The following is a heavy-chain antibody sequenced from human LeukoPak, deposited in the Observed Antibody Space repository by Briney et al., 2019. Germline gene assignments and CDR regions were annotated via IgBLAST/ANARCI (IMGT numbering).Heavy chain of an antibody. CDR2: ISGSGGST. J-gene: IGHJ4*02. CDR3: ANQYSSSWSYFDY. Sequence: GGSLRLSCAASGFTFSSFAMSWVRQAPGKGLEWVSAISGSGGSTYYADSVKGRFTISGDNSKNTLYLQMNSLRAEDTAVYYCANQYSSSWSYFDYWGQGTLVTVSS. CDR1: GFTFSSFA. V-gene: IGHV3-23*01. D-gene: IGHD6-13*01.